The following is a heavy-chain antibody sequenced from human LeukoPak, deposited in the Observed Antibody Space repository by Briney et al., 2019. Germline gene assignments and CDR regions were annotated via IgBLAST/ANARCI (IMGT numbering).Heavy chain of an antibody. CDR2: FYTSGST. CDR1: GVSITSYY. V-gene: IGHV4-4*07. J-gene: IGHJ4*02. CDR3: ARGYSNLDY. D-gene: IGHD4-11*01. Sequence: RSSETLSLTCTVSGVSITSYYWSWIRQPAGKGLEWIGRFYTSGSTNYNPSLKSRVTMSVDTSKNQFSLKLSSVTAADTAVYYCARGYSNLDYWGQGTLVTVSS.